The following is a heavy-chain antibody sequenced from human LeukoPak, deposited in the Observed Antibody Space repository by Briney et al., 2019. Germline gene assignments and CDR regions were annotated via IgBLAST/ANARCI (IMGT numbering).Heavy chain of an antibody. CDR1: GGSISSSSYY. J-gene: IGHJ4*02. CDR2: IYYSGST. CDR3: ARQGYCSSTSCYNRGFFDY. V-gene: IGHV4-39*01. D-gene: IGHD2-2*01. Sequence: SETLSLTXTVSGGSISSSSYYWGWIRQPPGKGLEWIGSIYYSGSTNYNPSLKSRVTIYVDTSRNQFSLKLSSVTAAGTAVYYCARQGYCSSTSCYNRGFFDYWGQGTLVTVSS.